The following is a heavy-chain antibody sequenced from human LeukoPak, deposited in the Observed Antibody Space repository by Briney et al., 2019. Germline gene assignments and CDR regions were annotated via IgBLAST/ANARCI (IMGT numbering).Heavy chain of an antibody. CDR2: IIQDGGAT. D-gene: IGHD3-10*01. V-gene: IGHV3-7*01. CDR1: GFIFSSYC. CDR3: ATSDFYHSGRGGVSPSDH. J-gene: IGHJ4*02. Sequence: GGSLRLSCAASGFIFSSYCMTWVRQDPGKGLEWVAEIIQDGGATYYVDSVKGRFTISRDNDKRSTYLQMNSLRAEDTAMYYCATSDFYHSGRGGVSPSDHWGQGTLVTVSS.